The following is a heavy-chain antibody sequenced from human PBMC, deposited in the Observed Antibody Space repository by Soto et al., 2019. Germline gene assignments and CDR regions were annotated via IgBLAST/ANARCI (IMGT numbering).Heavy chain of an antibody. Sequence: ASVKVSCKASGYTFTSYRISWVRLAPGQGLEWMGWISAYNGNTNYAQKLQGRVTMTADTSTSTAYMELRSLRSDDTAVYYCARKIGVSVTRNWFDPWGQGTLVTVSS. D-gene: IGHD3-16*01. CDR1: GYTFTSYR. CDR2: ISAYNGNT. J-gene: IGHJ5*02. V-gene: IGHV1-18*01. CDR3: ARKIGVSVTRNWFDP.